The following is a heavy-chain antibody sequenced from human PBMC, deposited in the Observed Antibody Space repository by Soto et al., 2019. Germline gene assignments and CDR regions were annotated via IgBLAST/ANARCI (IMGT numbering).Heavy chain of an antibody. CDR1: GFTFSGYW. V-gene: IGHV3-7*03. CDR3: AKGRSYYYYYGVDV. CDR2: IMKDGGEK. Sequence: GGSLRLSCAASGFTFSGYWMGWVRQAPGKGLEWVASIMKDGGEKKYVDSVKGRFTISRDNSKSTLYLQMNSLRAEDTALYYCAKGRSYYYYYGVDVWGQGTTVTVSS. J-gene: IGHJ6*02.